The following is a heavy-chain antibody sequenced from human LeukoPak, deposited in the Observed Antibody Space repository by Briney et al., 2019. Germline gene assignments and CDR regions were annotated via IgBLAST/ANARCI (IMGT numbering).Heavy chain of an antibody. J-gene: IGHJ4*02. CDR2: IHTSGST. Sequence: SETLSLTCTVSGGSISSYYWSWIRQPPGKGGEWMGYIHTSGSTNYKPSLKSRVTVLVDTSKNQFSLKLRSVTAADTAVYYCARALSGSYPRVFDSWGQGTLVTVSS. CDR3: ARALSGSYPRVFDS. V-gene: IGHV4-4*09. D-gene: IGHD1-26*01. CDR1: GGSISSYY.